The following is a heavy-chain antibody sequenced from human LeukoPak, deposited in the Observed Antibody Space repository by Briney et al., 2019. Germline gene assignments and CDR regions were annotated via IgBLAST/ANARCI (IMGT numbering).Heavy chain of an antibody. J-gene: IGHJ4*02. CDR3: ARGPTVTPRY. D-gene: IGHD4-17*01. Sequence: SETLSLTCTVSGGSISSYYWSWIRQPTGKGLEWIGYIYYSGSTNYNPSLKSRVTISVDTSKNQFSLKLSSVTAADTAVYYCARGPTVTPRYWGQGTLVTVSS. CDR2: IYYSGST. V-gene: IGHV4-59*01. CDR1: GGSISSYY.